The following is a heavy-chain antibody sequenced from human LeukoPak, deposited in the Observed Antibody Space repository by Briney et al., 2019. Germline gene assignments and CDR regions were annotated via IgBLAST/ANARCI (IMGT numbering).Heavy chain of an antibody. CDR1: GGSISSSSYY. CDR2: IYYSGST. J-gene: IGHJ4*02. V-gene: IGHV4-39*01. D-gene: IGHD3-3*01. CDR3: ARHRYDFWSGYYNY. Sequence: SETLSLTCTVSGGSISSSSYYWGWIRQPPGKGLEWIGSIYYSGSTYYNPSLKSRVTISVDTSKNQFSLKLSSVTAADTSVYYCARHRYDFWSGYYNYWGQGTLVTVSS.